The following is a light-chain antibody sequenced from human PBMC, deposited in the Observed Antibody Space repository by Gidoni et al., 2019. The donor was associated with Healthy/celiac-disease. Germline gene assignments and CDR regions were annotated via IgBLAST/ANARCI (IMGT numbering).Light chain of an antibody. V-gene: IGKV3-15*01. Sequence: EIVMTQSPATLSVSPGERATLSCRASQRVSSNLAWYQQKPGQAPRLLIYGASTRATGIPARFSGSGSGTEFTLTISSLQSEDFAGYYCQQYNNWLRRTFGQGTKVEIK. J-gene: IGKJ1*01. CDR1: QRVSSN. CDR2: GAS. CDR3: QQYNNWLRRT.